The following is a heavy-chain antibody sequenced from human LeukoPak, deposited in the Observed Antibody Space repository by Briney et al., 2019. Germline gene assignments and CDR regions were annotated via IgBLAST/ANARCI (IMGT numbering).Heavy chain of an antibody. D-gene: IGHD6-13*01. CDR3: ARREIVAAGTSTLDY. CDR1: GFTFSSYS. CDR2: ISSSSSTI. J-gene: IGHJ4*02. V-gene: IGHV3-48*02. Sequence: PGGSLRLSCAASGFTFSSYSMNWFRQAPGKGLEWVSYISSSSSTIYYADSVKGRFTISRDNAKNSMYLQMNSLRDEDTAVYYCARREIVAAGTSTLDYWGQGTLVTVSS.